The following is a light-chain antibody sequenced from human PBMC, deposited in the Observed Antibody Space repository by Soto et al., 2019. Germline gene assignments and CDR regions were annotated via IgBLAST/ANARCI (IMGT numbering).Light chain of an antibody. CDR1: SSDVGGYDY. V-gene: IGLV2-14*01. CDR2: DVS. Sequence: QSVLTQPASVSGSPGQSITISCTGTSSDVGGYDYVSWYQQHPGKAPKLMIYDVSNRPSGVSYRFSGSKSGNTASLIISGLQAEDEADYYCSSYTSSSTVVFGGGTQLTVL. J-gene: IGLJ2*01. CDR3: SSYTSSSTVV.